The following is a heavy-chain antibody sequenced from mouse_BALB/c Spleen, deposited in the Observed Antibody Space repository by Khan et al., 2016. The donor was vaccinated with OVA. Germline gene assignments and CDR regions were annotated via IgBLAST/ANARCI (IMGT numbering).Heavy chain of an antibody. CDR1: GFTFSSFV. Sequence: EVELVESGGVLVEPGGSLKLSCAASGFTFSSFVMSWVRQTPEKRLEWVATISSAATYTYYPDSVKGRFTISRDNAKNTLYLQMNSMRSDDTALYYYANGNYGWLAYWGQGTLVTVST. V-gene: IGHV5-9-1*01. J-gene: IGHJ3*01. CDR2: ISSAATYT. CDR3: ANGNYGWLAY. D-gene: IGHD2-1*01.